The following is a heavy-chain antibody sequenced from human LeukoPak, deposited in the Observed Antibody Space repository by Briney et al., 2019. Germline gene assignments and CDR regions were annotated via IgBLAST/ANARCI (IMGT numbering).Heavy chain of an antibody. V-gene: IGHV3-7*01. CDR3: TKETRGARMVRGVMVD. J-gene: IGHJ6*04. CDR1: GFTFSSYW. D-gene: IGHD3-10*01. CDR2: IKKDGSEK. Sequence: PGGSLRLSCAASGFTFSSYWMSWVRQAPGKGLEWVANIKKDGSEKYYVDSVKGRFTISRDNVKNLLYLQMNSLRAEDTAVYYCTKETRGARMVRGVMVDWGKGTTVTVSS.